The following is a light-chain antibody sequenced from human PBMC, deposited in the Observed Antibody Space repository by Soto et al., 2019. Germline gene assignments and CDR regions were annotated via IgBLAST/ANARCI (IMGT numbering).Light chain of an antibody. CDR3: QLYGSSPPNT. J-gene: IGKJ2*01. CDR1: QSVSNNY. V-gene: IGKV3-20*01. CDR2: DVS. Sequence: PGERATLSCRASQSVSNNYVNWYQQKPGQSPRLLIYDVSNRATGIPDRFSGAGSGTDFTLTISRLEPEDFAVYYCQLYGSSPPNTFGQGTKLEI.